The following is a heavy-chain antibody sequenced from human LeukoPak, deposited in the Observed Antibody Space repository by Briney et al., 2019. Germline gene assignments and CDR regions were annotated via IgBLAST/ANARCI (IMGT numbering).Heavy chain of an antibody. D-gene: IGHD5-18*01. CDR3: ARETAMGEIGLDY. Sequence: GASVTVSFKASGYTFTGYYMHWVRQAPGQGLEWMGWINPNSGGTNYAQKFQGRVTMTRDTSISTAYMELSRLRSDDTAVYYCARETAMGEIGLDYWGQGTLVTVSS. V-gene: IGHV1-2*02. J-gene: IGHJ4*02. CDR1: GYTFTGYY. CDR2: INPNSGGT.